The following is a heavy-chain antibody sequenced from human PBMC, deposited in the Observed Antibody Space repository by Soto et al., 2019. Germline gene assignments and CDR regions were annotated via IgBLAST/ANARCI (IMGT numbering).Heavy chain of an antibody. CDR1: GGSISSSNW. J-gene: IGHJ4*02. D-gene: IGHD6-13*01. Sequence: PSETLSLTCAVSGGSISSSNWWSWVRQPPGKGLEWIGEIYHSGSTNYNPSLKSRVTISVDKSKNQFSLKLSSVTAADTAVYYCASFPRLTAAGPIDYWGQGTLVTVSS. CDR3: ASFPRLTAAGPIDY. CDR2: IYHSGST. V-gene: IGHV4-4*02.